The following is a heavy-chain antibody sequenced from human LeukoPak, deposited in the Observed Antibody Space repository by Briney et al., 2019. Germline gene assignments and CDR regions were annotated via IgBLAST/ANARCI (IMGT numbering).Heavy chain of an antibody. D-gene: IGHD3-10*01. CDR3: AKDITVVRGVDHLDY. CDR1: GFTFSTYA. J-gene: IGHJ4*02. CDR2: ISGSGGGT. V-gene: IGHV3-23*01. Sequence: GGSLRLSCAASGFTFSTYAMSWVRQAPGKGLEWVSGISGSGGGTYYADSVKGRFNISRDSSKNTLYLQMNSLRAEDTAVYYCAKDITVVRGVDHLDYWGQGTLVTVSS.